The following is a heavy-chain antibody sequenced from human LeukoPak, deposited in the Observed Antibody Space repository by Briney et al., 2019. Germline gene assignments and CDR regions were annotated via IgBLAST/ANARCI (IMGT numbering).Heavy chain of an antibody. CDR1: GLTVSSNY. Sequence: GGSLRLSCAASGLTVSSNYKSWVRQAPGKGLEWVSIIYSGGSTYYADSVKGRFTISRDNSKNTLYLQMNSLRAEDTAVYYCARAPGYCSGGSCYSLLDYWGQGTLVTVSS. CDR2: IYSGGST. D-gene: IGHD2-15*01. V-gene: IGHV3-53*01. CDR3: ARAPGYCSGGSCYSLLDY. J-gene: IGHJ4*02.